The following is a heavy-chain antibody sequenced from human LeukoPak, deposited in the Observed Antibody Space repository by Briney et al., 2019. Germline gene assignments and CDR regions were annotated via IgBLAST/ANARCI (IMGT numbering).Heavy chain of an antibody. V-gene: IGHV3-21*01. Sequence: GGSLRLSCAASGFTFSSYSMNWVRQAPGKGPEWVSSISSSSSYIYYADSVKGRFTISRDNAKNSLYLQMNSLRAEDTAVYYCARVSSSWYGAFDIWGQGTMVTVSS. J-gene: IGHJ3*02. CDR3: ARVSSSWYGAFDI. CDR1: GFTFSSYS. CDR2: ISSSSSYI. D-gene: IGHD6-13*01.